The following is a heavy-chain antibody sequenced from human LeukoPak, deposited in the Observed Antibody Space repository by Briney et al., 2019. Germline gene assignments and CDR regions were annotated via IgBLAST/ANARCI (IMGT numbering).Heavy chain of an antibody. CDR2: IYYSGSA. D-gene: IGHD5-12*01. CDR3: ARRSGYDDPPFDY. CDR1: GGSISSSSYY. Sequence: SDTLSLTCTVSGGSISSSSYYWGWIRQPPGKGLEWIGSIYYSGSAYYNPSLKSRVTISVDTSKNQFSLKLSSVTAADTAVYYCARRSGYDDPPFDYWGQGTLVTVSS. V-gene: IGHV4-39*01. J-gene: IGHJ4*02.